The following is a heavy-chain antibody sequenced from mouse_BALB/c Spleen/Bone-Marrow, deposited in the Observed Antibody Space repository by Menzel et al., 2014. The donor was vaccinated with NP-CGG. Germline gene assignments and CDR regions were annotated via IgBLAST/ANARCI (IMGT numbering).Heavy chain of an antibody. CDR1: GFNIKDTY. J-gene: IGHJ2*01. V-gene: IGHV14-3*02. D-gene: IGHD2-4*01. CDR3: ASYDYGYYFDY. Sequence: EVQLQQSGAELVKPGASVKLSCTASGFNIKDTYMHWVKQRPEQGLEWMGRIDPANGNTKYDPKFQGKATITADTSSNTAYLQLSSLTSEDTAVYYCASYDYGYYFDYWGQGTTLTVSS. CDR2: IDPANGNT.